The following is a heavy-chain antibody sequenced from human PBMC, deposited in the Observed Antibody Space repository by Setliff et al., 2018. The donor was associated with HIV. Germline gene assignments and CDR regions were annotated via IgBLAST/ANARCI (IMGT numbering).Heavy chain of an antibody. J-gene: IGHJ4*02. CDR1: GGSISSGSYY. Sequence: SETLSLTCTVSGGSISSGSYYWNWIRQPAGKGLEWIGRIYNSGSTYYEPSLRGRVTLSVDTSKNQFSLKLSSVTAADTAVYYCARESPSSSWFYFDFWGQGTLVTVSS. CDR2: IYNSGST. V-gene: IGHV4-61*02. D-gene: IGHD6-13*01. CDR3: ARESPSSSWFYFDF.